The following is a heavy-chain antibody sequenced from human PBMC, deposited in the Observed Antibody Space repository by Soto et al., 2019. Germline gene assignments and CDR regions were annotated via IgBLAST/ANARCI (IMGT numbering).Heavy chain of an antibody. J-gene: IGHJ3*02. D-gene: IGHD3-22*01. CDR3: AADRRRNYYDSSGYYLQHDAFDI. V-gene: IGHV1-2*04. Sequence: ASVKVSCKASGYTFTGYYMHWVRQAPGQGLEWMGWINPNSGGTNYAQKFQGWVTMTRDTSISTAYMELSRLRSEDTAVYYCAADRRRNYYDSSGYYLQHDAFDIWGQGTMVTVSS. CDR1: GYTFTGYY. CDR2: INPNSGGT.